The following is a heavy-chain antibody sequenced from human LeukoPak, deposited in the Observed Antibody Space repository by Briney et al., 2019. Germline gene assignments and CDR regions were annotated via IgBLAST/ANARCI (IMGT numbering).Heavy chain of an antibody. CDR3: TTAVSGYYNVDY. D-gene: IGHD3-9*01. CDR1: GFTFSNAW. J-gene: IGHJ4*02. Sequence: GGSLRLSCAASGFTFSNAWMSWVRQAPGKGLEWVGRIKSKTDGGTTDYAAPVKGRFTISRDDSKNTLYLQMNSLKTEDTAVYYCTTAVSGYYNVDYWGQGTLVTVSS. CDR2: IKSKTDGGTT. V-gene: IGHV3-15*01.